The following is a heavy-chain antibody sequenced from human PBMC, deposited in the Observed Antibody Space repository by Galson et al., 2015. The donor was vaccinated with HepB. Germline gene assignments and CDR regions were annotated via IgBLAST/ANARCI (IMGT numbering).Heavy chain of an antibody. CDR2: ISAYNGNT. D-gene: IGHD4-17*01. CDR3: AREARDYGDFLNYYYYYMDV. J-gene: IGHJ6*03. Sequence: SVKVSCKASGYTFTSYGISWVRQAPGQGLEWMGWISAYNGNTNYAQKLXGRVTMTTDTSTSTAYMELXSLRSDDTAVYYCAREARDYGDFLNYYYYYMDVWGKGTTVTVSS. CDR1: GYTFTSYG. V-gene: IGHV1-18*01.